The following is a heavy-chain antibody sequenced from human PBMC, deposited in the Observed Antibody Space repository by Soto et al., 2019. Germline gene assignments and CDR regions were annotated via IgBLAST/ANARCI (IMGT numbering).Heavy chain of an antibody. CDR2: ISYSGST. CDR1: GGSISSGGYY. J-gene: IGHJ3*01. V-gene: IGHV4-31*03. D-gene: IGHD2-15*01. CDR3: ARAPPAVVLRDAFDV. Sequence: QVQLQASGPGLVKPSQTLSLTCTVSGGSISSGGYYWSWISQHPGKGLEWIGYISYSGSTYYNPSLKSRITISVDTSKNQFSLKLSSVTAADTAVYYCARAPPAVVLRDAFDVWGQGTVVTVSS.